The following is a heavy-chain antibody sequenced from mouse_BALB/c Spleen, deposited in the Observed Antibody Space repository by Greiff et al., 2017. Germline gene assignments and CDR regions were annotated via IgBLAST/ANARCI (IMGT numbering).Heavy chain of an antibody. CDR1: GYTFTSYW. Sequence: VQLQQSGAELAKPGASVKMSCKASGYTFTSYWMHWVKQRPGQGLEWIGYINPSTGYTEYNQKFKDKATLTADKSSSTAYMQLSSLTSEDSAVYYCARERPFDYWGQGTTLTVSS. CDR2: INPSTGYT. V-gene: IGHV1-7*01. CDR3: ARERPFDY. J-gene: IGHJ2*01.